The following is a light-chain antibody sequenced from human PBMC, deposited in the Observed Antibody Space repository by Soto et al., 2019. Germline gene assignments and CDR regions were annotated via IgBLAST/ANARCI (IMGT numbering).Light chain of an antibody. J-gene: IGLJ1*01. Sequence: QSVLTQPASVSGSPGQSITISCTGTSSDVGRFNFVSWFQQHPGKAPKLLIYEVTKRPSGVSNRFSGSKSGKTASLPIPALQTEDAAPYYSSSSTTRSTDVSGTGPKVPVL. CDR2: EVT. V-gene: IGLV2-14*01. CDR3: SSSTTRSTDV. CDR1: SSDVGRFNF.